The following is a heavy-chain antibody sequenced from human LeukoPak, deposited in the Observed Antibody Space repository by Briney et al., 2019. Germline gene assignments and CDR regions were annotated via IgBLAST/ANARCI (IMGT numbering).Heavy chain of an antibody. CDR3: AKFGFVWFRALSYFDY. J-gene: IGHJ4*02. V-gene: IGHV3-23*01. CDR2: ISGSGGST. Sequence: GGSLRLSCAASGFTFSSYAMSWVRQAPGKGLEWVSAISGSGGSTYYADSVKGRFTISRDNSKNTLYLQMNSLRAEDTAVYYCAKFGFVWFRALSYFDYWGQGTLVTVSS. D-gene: IGHD3-10*01. CDR1: GFTFSSYA.